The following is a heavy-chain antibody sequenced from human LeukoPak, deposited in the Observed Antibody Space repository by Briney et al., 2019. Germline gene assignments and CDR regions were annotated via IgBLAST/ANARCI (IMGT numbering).Heavy chain of an antibody. CDR2: ISAYNGNT. V-gene: IGHV1-18*01. CDR1: GYTFTSYG. J-gene: IGHJ4*02. CDR3: ARDPENQYYYDSSGYEDY. Sequence: ASVKVSCKASGYTFTSYGISWVRQAPGQGLEWMGWISAYNGNTNYAQKLQGRVTMTTDTSTSTAYMELRSLRSDDTAVYCCARDPENQYYYDSSGYEDYWGQGTLVTVSS. D-gene: IGHD3-22*01.